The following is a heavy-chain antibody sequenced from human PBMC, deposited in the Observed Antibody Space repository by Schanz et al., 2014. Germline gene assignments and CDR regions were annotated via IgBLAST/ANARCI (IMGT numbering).Heavy chain of an antibody. Sequence: QVQLVESGGGVVQPGRSLRLSCAASGFTFSDHYMDWVRQAPGKGLEWVSHISGSSIHKNYADSVKGRFSISRDNGETSVYLQINSLRVEDTAVYYCARFLARYQYYGVDVWGQGTTVIVSS. CDR1: GFTFSDHY. CDR2: ISGSSIHK. V-gene: IGHV3-11*05. D-gene: IGHD3-3*01. J-gene: IGHJ6*02. CDR3: ARFLARYQYYGVDV.